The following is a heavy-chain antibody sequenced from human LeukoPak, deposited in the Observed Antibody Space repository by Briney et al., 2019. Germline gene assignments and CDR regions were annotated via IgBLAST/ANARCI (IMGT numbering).Heavy chain of an antibody. V-gene: IGHV1-2*02. J-gene: IGHJ4*02. CDR2: FNPNSGAT. Sequence: GASVKVSCKASGYTFTIYYMHWVRQAPGQGLEWMGWFNPNSGATSYAQRFQGRVTMTRDTSISTAYMELSGLTSDDTAVYYCARNPPYCTSTSCYNDYWGQGTLVTVSS. CDR1: GYTFTIYY. CDR3: ARNPPYCTSTSCYNDY. D-gene: IGHD2-2*02.